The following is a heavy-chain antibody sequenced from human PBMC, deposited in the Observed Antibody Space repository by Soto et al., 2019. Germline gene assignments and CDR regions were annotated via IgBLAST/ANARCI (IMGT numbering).Heavy chain of an antibody. CDR1: GFSFRAYG. V-gene: IGHV3-7*01. CDR2: IKQDGGEK. J-gene: IGHJ6*03. CDR3: ARSRAGRTAASYYDYMDV. Sequence: EVQLVESGGGLVQPGGSLRLSCAAAGFSFRAYGMSWFRQPPGKGLEWGANIKQDGGEKYYVDSVKGRFTISRDNAKSSMYLQMNSLRAEDTAIYYCARSRAGRTAASYYDYMDVWGKGTTVTVSS. D-gene: IGHD2-2*01.